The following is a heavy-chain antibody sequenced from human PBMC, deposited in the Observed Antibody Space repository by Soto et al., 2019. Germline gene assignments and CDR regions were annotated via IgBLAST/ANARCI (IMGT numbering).Heavy chain of an antibody. D-gene: IGHD4-17*01. J-gene: IGHJ4*02. CDR1: GGSISSYY. CDR2: IYYSGST. V-gene: IGHV4-59*08. Sequence: SETLSLTCTVSGGSISSYYWIWIRQPPGKGLEWIGYIYYSGSTNYNPSLKSRVTISVDTSKNQFSLKLSSVTAADTAVYYCARRGSDYGDNLDYWGQGTLVTVSS. CDR3: ARRGSDYGDNLDY.